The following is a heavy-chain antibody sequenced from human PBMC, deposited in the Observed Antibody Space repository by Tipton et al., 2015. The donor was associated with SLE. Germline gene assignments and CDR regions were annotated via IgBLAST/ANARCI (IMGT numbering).Heavy chain of an antibody. CDR1: GFTFSSYS. CDR2: ISSSSSTI. V-gene: IGHV3-48*04. CDR3: AKDMGDGYNPFDY. Sequence: GSLRLPCAASGFTFSSYSMNWVRQAPGKGLEWVSCISSSSSTIYYADSVKGRFTISRDNSKNSLYLQMNSLRTEDTALYYCAKDMGDGYNPFDYWGQGTLVTVSS. J-gene: IGHJ4*02. D-gene: IGHD5-24*01.